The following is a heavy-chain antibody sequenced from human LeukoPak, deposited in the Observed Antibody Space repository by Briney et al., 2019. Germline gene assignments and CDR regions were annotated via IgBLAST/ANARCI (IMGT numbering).Heavy chain of an antibody. CDR1: GGSISSGSYY. CDR2: IYYSGST. V-gene: IGHV4-61*10. D-gene: IGHD3-9*01. CDR3: AREADDILTGYYLY. J-gene: IGHJ4*02. Sequence: SQTLSLTCTVSGGSISSGSYYWSWIRQPAGKGLEWIGYIYYSGSTNYNPSLKSRVTISVDTSKNQFSLKLSSVTAADTAVYYCAREADDILTGYYLYWGQGTLVTVSS.